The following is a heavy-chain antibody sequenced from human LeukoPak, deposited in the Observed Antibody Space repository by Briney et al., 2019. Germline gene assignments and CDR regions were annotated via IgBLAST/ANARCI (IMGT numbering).Heavy chain of an antibody. CDR3: ARGSQWSSSWYVGDGLDY. D-gene: IGHD6-13*01. Sequence: PGGSLRLSCAASGFTFNAYSMHWVRQAPGKGLEWVALISFDGGNKFYADSVKGRFTISRDNSKNTLYLQMNSLRAEDTAVYYCARGSQWSSSWYVGDGLDYWGQGTLVTVSS. V-gene: IGHV3-30-3*01. CDR2: ISFDGGNK. CDR1: GFTFNAYS. J-gene: IGHJ4*02.